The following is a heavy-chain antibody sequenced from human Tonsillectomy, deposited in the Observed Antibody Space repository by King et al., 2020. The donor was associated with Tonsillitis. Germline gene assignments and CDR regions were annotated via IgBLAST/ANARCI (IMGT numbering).Heavy chain of an antibody. CDR3: ARGIRFLEWLSSYFDY. Sequence: VQLQQWGAGLLKPSETLSLSCAVSGGSFSGYYWTWIRQFPGKGLEWIGEINHSGSTNYNPSLKSRVTISIDSSKNQFSLRLTSVTAADTAVYYCARGIRFLEWLSSYFDYWGQGTLVTVSS. CDR1: GGSFSGYY. J-gene: IGHJ4*02. CDR2: INHSGST. V-gene: IGHV4-34*01. D-gene: IGHD3-3*01.